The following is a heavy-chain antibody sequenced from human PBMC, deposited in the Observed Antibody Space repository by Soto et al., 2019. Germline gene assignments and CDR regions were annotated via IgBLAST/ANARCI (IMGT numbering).Heavy chain of an antibody. Sequence: GGSLRLSCAASGFTFSSYAMHWVRQAPGKGLEWVAVISYDGSNKYYADSVKGRFTISRDNSKNTLYLQMNSLRAEDTAVYYCARDESEDYFDWLFQDYWGQGTLVTVSS. CDR2: ISYDGSNK. CDR3: ARDESEDYFDWLFQDY. D-gene: IGHD3-9*01. V-gene: IGHV3-30-3*01. J-gene: IGHJ4*02. CDR1: GFTFSSYA.